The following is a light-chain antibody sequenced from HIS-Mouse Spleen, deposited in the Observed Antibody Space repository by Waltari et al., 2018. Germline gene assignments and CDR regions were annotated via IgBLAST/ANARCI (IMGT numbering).Light chain of an antibody. Sequence: QSALTQPRSVSGSPGQSVTISCTGTSSDVVGYNHVYGYQQHPGKAPKLMIYDVSTRPSGVPDRFSGSKSGNTASLTISGLQAEDEADYYCCSYAGSYTFPYVFGTGTKVTVL. V-gene: IGLV2-11*02. CDR1: SSDVVGYNH. CDR3: CSYAGSYTFPYV. CDR2: DVS. J-gene: IGLJ1*01.